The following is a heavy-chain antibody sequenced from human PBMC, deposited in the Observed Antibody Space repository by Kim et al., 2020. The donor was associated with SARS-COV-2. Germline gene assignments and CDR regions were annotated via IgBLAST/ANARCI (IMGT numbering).Heavy chain of an antibody. V-gene: IGHV4-39*02. CDR1: GGSISSSSYY. D-gene: IGHD2-2*01. Sequence: SETLSLTCTVSGGSISSSSYYWGWIRQPPGKGLEWIGSIYYSGSTYYNPSLKSRVTISVDTSKNQFSLKLSSVTAADTAVYYCAREGIVVVPAAQYYYYGMDVWGQGTTVTVSS. CDR3: AREGIVVVPAAQYYYYGMDV. CDR2: IYYSGST. J-gene: IGHJ6*02.